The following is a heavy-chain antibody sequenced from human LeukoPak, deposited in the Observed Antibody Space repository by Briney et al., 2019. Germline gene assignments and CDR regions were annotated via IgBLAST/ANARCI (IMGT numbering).Heavy chain of an antibody. Sequence: GASVKVSCKASGYTFTSYEINWVRQATGQGREGMGWMNQNSGNTGYAQKFQGRVTMTRNTSIITAYMELSSLRSEDPAVYYCASWGAYYDFWSGYFRFDPWGQGTLVTVSS. V-gene: IGHV1-8*01. CDR2: MNQNSGNT. CDR1: GYTFTSYE. D-gene: IGHD3-3*01. J-gene: IGHJ5*02. CDR3: ASWGAYYDFWSGYFRFDP.